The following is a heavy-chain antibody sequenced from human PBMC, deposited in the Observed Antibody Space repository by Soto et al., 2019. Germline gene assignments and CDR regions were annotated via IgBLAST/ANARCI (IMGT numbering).Heavy chain of an antibody. CDR1: GGSISSGGYY. J-gene: IGHJ3*02. V-gene: IGHV4-31*03. CDR3: ARGPQNYHDGHRAFDI. D-gene: IGHD3-22*01. Sequence: SETLSLTCTVSGGSISSGGYYWNWIRQHPRKGPEWIGYIYYTGSTYYNPSLQSRVTISVDTSKNQISLRLASMTAADTAVFYCARGPQNYHDGHRAFDIWGQGTMVTVSS. CDR2: IYYTGST.